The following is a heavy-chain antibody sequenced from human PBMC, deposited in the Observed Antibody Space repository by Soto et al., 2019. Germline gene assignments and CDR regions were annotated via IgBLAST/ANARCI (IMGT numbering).Heavy chain of an antibody. CDR2: ISGSGGST. Sequence: GGSLRLSCAASGFTFSSYAMSWVRQAPGKGLEWVSAISGSGGSTYYADSVKGRFTISRDNSKNTLYLQMNSLRAEDTAVYYCAKARSAGDYYYYYYGMDAWGQGTTVTVSS. V-gene: IGHV3-23*01. J-gene: IGHJ6*02. CDR3: AKARSAGDYYYYYYGMDA. D-gene: IGHD4-17*01. CDR1: GFTFSSYA.